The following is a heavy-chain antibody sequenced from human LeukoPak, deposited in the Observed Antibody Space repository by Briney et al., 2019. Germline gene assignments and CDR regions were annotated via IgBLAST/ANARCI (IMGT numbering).Heavy chain of an antibody. Sequence: GGSLRLSCAASGFTFSSYEMNWVRQGPGKGLEWLSYISRSGSNIYYADSVKGRFTISRDNAKNSLYLQMNSLRAEDTAVYYCAKDSGDSGGYWSWFDPWGQGTLVTVSS. CDR3: AKDSGDSGGYWSWFDP. D-gene: IGHD3-22*01. V-gene: IGHV3-48*03. CDR1: GFTFSSYE. CDR2: ISRSGSNI. J-gene: IGHJ5*02.